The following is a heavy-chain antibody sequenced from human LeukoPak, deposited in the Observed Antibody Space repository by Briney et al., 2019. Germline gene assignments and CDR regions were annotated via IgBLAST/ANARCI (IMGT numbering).Heavy chain of an antibody. Sequence: ASVRVSCKASRYTFTDYYMHWVRQAPGQGLEWMGWINPNSGGTNYAQKFQGRVTMTRDTSISTAYMELSRLRSDDTAVYYCARDMTTVVYYYYMDVWGKGTTVTVSS. CDR3: ARDMTTVVYYYYMDV. D-gene: IGHD4-23*01. CDR1: RYTFTDYY. CDR2: INPNSGGT. V-gene: IGHV1-2*02. J-gene: IGHJ6*03.